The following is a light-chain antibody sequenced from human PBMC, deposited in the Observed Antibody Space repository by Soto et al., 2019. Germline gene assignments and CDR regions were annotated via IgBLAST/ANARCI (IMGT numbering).Light chain of an antibody. CDR3: QQYGSSLKLT. CDR2: GAS. CDR1: QSVSSSY. J-gene: IGKJ4*01. Sequence: ESVLTQSAGTLSLSPGERATLSCRASQSVSSSYLAWYQQKPGQAPRLLIYGASSRATGIPDRFSGSGSGTDFTLTISRLEPEDFAVYYCQQYGSSLKLTFGGGTKVDIK. V-gene: IGKV3-20*01.